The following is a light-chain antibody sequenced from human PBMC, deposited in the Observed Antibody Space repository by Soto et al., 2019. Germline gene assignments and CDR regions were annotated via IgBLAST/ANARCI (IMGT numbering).Light chain of an antibody. CDR3: QQSYSTPRWT. V-gene: IGKV1-39*01. CDR1: QSISSY. J-gene: IGKJ1*01. CDR2: AAS. Sequence: DIQMTQSPSSLSASVGDRVTITCRASQSISSYLNWYQQKPVKAPKLLIYAASSLQSGVPSRFSGSGSGTDFTLAIISLQPEDFATYYCQQSYSTPRWTFGQGTKVEIK.